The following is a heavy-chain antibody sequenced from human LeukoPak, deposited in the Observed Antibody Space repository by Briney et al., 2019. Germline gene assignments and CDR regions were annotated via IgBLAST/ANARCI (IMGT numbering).Heavy chain of an antibody. J-gene: IGHJ2*01. V-gene: IGHV5-51*01. CDR1: GYSFTNYW. CDR2: IYPGDSDT. CDR3: ARQIVCSGGICPRCFDL. D-gene: IGHD2-15*01. Sequence: ASVKVSCKGSGYSFTNYWIGWVRQMPGKGLEWMGIIYPGDSDTKYSPSFQGQVTISADKSVSTGYLQWSSLTASYTTMYYCARQIVCSGGICPRCFDLWGRGTLVTVSS.